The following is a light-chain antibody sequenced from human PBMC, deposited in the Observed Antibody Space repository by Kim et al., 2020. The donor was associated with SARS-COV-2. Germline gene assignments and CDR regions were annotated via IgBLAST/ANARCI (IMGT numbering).Light chain of an antibody. Sequence: EIVLTQSPGTLSLSPGERATLSCRASQSVSSSYLAWYQQKPGQAPRLLIYGASSRATGIPDSFSGSGSGTYITLTISRLEPEDFAVYYCQQYGSSPLTFGGGTKLEI. V-gene: IGKV3-20*01. J-gene: IGKJ4*01. CDR2: GAS. CDR3: QQYGSSPLT. CDR1: QSVSSSY.